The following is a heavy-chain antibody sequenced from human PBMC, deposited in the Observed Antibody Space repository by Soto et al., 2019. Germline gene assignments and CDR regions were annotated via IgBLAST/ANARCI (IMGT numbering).Heavy chain of an antibody. D-gene: IGHD3-10*01. V-gene: IGHV4-31*03. CDR1: GGSISSGGYY. CDR2: IYYSGST. J-gene: IGHJ5*02. Sequence: SETLSLTCTVSGGSISSGGYYWSWIRQHPGKGLEWIGYIYYSGSTYYNPSLKSRVTISVDTSKNQFSLKLSSVTAADTAVYYCARGVLGFGELLLDNWFDPWGQGTLVTVSS. CDR3: ARGVLGFGELLLDNWFDP.